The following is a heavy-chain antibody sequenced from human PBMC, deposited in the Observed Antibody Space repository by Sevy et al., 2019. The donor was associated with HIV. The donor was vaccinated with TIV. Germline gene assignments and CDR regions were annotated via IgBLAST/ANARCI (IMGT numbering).Heavy chain of an antibody. D-gene: IGHD1-1*01. CDR1: GFTFSSYS. J-gene: IGHJ1*01. CDR3: ALERLSSDVAEYFQN. CDR2: ISYDGINK. Sequence: GGSLRLSCATSGFTFSSYSMHWVRQAPDKGLEWVATISYDGINKHYADSVKGRFTISRDNFKNSLSLQMNSLRAEDTAVYFCALERLSSDVAEYFQNWGQGTLVTVSS. V-gene: IGHV3-30-3*01.